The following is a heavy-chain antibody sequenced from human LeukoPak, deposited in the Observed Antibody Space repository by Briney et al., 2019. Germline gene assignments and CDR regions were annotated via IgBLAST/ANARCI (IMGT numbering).Heavy chain of an antibody. Sequence: GGSLRLSCAASGFTFSDYYMSWIRQAPGKGLEWVSYISSSGSTIYYADSVKGRFTISRDNAKNSLYLQMNSLRAEDTAVYYCARDEYYYDSSGSPHYGMDVWGQGTTVTVSS. CDR3: ARDEYYYDSSGSPHYGMDV. CDR2: ISSSGSTI. J-gene: IGHJ6*02. CDR1: GFTFSDYY. V-gene: IGHV3-11*04. D-gene: IGHD3-22*01.